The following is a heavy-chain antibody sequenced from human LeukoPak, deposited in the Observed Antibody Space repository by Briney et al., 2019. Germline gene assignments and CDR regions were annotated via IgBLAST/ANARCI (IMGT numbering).Heavy chain of an antibody. CDR3: ARGRNYFDSSGYLPIDY. V-gene: IGHV3-7*01. D-gene: IGHD3-22*01. J-gene: IGHJ4*02. Sequence: GGSLRLSCAASGFTFSSYAMHWVRQAPGKGLEWVANIKQDGGEKYCVDSVKGRFTISRDNAKNSLYLQMNSLRAEDTAVYYCARGRNYFDSSGYLPIDYWGQGTLVTVSS. CDR1: GFTFSSYA. CDR2: IKQDGGEK.